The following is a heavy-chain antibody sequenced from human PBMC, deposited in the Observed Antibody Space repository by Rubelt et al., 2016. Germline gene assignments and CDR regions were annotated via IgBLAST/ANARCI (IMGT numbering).Heavy chain of an antibody. CDR3: ATAPRGKAYFDF. J-gene: IGHJ2*01. V-gene: IGHV4-4*07. CDR1: GGSITSYY. D-gene: IGHD3-10*01. CDR2: ISTSGST. Sequence: QVQLQESGPGLVKPSETLSLTCTVSGGSITSYYWSWIRQPAGKGLEWIGRISTSGSTNYNPSLKSRVTMSVDTSKNQFSLKRTSVTAADTAVYYCATAPRGKAYFDFWARGTLVTVSS.